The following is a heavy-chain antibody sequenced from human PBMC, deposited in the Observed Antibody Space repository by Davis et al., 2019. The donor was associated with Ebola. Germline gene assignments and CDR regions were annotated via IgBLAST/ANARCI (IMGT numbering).Heavy chain of an antibody. V-gene: IGHV4-31*03. J-gene: IGHJ6*03. D-gene: IGHD3-22*01. CDR1: GGTISRGGSY. CDR3: ARDLRYDSSGSDYYFYMDV. Sequence: PSETLSLTCTVSGGTISRGGSYWTWIRQHPGKGLEWIGYIYYSGSTYYKPSLKRRVTISLDTSKNQFSLNLSSVTAADTAVYYCARDLRYDSSGSDYYFYMDVWGQGTLVTVSS. CDR2: IYYSGST.